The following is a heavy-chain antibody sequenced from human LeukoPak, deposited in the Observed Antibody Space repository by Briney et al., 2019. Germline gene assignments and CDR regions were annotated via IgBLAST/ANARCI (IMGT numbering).Heavy chain of an antibody. D-gene: IGHD3-10*01. CDR1: GGSISSHY. CDR3: SRGLYYYGSGSYFDY. V-gene: IGHV4-59*11. J-gene: IGHJ4*02. Sequence: PSATLSLTCTVSGGSISSHYWSWIRQPPGKGLEWIGYIYYSGSTNYNPSLKSRVTISVDTSKNQFSLKLSSVTAADTAVYYCSRGLYYYGSGSYFDYWGQGTLVTVSS. CDR2: IYYSGST.